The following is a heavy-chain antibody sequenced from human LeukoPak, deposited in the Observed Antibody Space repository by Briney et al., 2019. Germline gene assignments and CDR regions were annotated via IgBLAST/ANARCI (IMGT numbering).Heavy chain of an antibody. CDR1: GYTFTGYY. Sequence: GASVKVSCKASGYTFTGYYMHWVRQAPGQGLEWMGWINPNSGGTTYAQKFQGRVTMTRDTSISTAYMELSRLRSDDTAVYYCARDHCSPGTCVGGHWGQGTLVTVSS. V-gene: IGHV1-2*02. J-gene: IGHJ4*02. D-gene: IGHD2-15*01. CDR2: INPNSGGT. CDR3: ARDHCSPGTCVGGH.